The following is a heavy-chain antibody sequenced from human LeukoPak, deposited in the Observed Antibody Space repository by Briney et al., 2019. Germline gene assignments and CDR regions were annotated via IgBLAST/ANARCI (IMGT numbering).Heavy chain of an antibody. CDR3: ARVQYYYDSSGYYYFDY. J-gene: IGHJ4*02. V-gene: IGHV4-39*07. Sequence: PSETLSLTCTVSGASISSGSYYWGWIRQPPGKGLEWIGRIYYSGSTYCNPSLKSRVTISIDTSKSQFSLKLSSVTAADTAVYYCARVQYYYDSSGYYYFDYWGQGTLVIVSS. D-gene: IGHD3-22*01. CDR1: GASISSGSYY. CDR2: IYYSGST.